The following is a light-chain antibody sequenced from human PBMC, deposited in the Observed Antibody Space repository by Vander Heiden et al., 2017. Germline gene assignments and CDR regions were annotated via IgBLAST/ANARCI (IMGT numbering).Light chain of an antibody. CDR1: QSIASF. CDR3: QQSYTIPLT. CDR2: DAS. Sequence: DIQMTQSPSSLSACVGDRVTITCRASQSIASFLNWYQQKPGKAPNRLIYDASTLQSGVPSRFTAIGSGTDFTLTISSLQPEDFATYYCQQSYTIPLTFGQGTKLVIK. J-gene: IGKJ2*01. V-gene: IGKV1-39*01.